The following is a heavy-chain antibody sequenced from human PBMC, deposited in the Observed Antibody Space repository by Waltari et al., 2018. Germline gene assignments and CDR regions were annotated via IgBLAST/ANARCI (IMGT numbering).Heavy chain of an antibody. V-gene: IGHV4-59*11. CDR2: IYSSGST. CDR3: ARIEGVVVAATPVGWFDP. CDR1: GGSISSHY. D-gene: IGHD2-15*01. J-gene: IGHJ5*02. Sequence: QVQLQESGPGLVKPSETLSLTCTVSGGSISSHYWSWIRQPPGKGLEWIGYIYSSGSTNYNPSLKSRVTISVDTSKNQFSLKLSSVTAADTAVYYCARIEGVVVAATPVGWFDPWGQGTLVTVSS.